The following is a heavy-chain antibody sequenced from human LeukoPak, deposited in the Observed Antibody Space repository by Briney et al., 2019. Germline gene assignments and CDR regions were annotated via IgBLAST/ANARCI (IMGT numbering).Heavy chain of an antibody. Sequence: LEILSLTCTVSGGSIDSNSWTWIRQPPGKGLEWIGYIYYSGTTNYNPSLKSRVTMSVDMSKNQFSLKLSSVTAADTAVYYCARRSSSWKNWFDPWGQGTLVTVSS. V-gene: IGHV4-59*01. D-gene: IGHD6-13*01. CDR3: ARRSSSWKNWFDP. CDR2: IYYSGTT. CDR1: GGSIDSNS. J-gene: IGHJ5*02.